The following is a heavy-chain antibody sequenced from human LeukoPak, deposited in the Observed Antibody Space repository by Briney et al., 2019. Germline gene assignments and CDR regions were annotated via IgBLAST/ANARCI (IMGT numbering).Heavy chain of an antibody. J-gene: IGHJ4*02. D-gene: IGHD5-18*01. Sequence: GGSLRLSCAASGFTFSSYSMNWVRQAPGKGLEGGSYISSSSSTIYYEDSVKGRFTISRDNAKNSLYLQMNSLRAEDTAVYYCAREAGIQLWPYYFDYWGQGTLVTVSS. V-gene: IGHV3-48*01. CDR3: AREAGIQLWPYYFDY. CDR2: ISSSSSTI. CDR1: GFTFSSYS.